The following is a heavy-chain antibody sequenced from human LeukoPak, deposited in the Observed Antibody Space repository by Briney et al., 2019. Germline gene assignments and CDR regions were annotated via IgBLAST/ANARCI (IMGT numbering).Heavy chain of an antibody. D-gene: IGHD5/OR15-5a*01. CDR3: ARVAVSYREYFDY. J-gene: IGHJ4*02. CDR1: GASISSYY. CDR2: IYYNGNT. V-gene: IGHV4-59*01. Sequence: SETLSLTCTVSGASISSYYWSWIRQSPGKGLEWIGYIYYNGNTNYNPSLKGRVTISVDSSKNQFSLRLSSVTAADTAVYYCARVAVSYREYFDYWGQGTLVTVSS.